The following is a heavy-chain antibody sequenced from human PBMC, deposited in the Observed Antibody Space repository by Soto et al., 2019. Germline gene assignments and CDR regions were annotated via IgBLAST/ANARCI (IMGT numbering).Heavy chain of an antibody. J-gene: IGHJ6*02. CDR3: AKVIGLWFEGLDV. V-gene: IGHV3-33*06. Sequence: QVQVVESGGGVVQPGRSLRLSCATSGFSFSRIAMHWVRQAPGKGLEWVAAIWHDGSNEQSADSVKGRFSISRDSSKNTVYLQMNSLTAEDTAVYYCAKVIGLWFEGLDVWGQGTTVTVSS. CDR1: GFSFSRIA. CDR2: IWHDGSNE. D-gene: IGHD3-10*01.